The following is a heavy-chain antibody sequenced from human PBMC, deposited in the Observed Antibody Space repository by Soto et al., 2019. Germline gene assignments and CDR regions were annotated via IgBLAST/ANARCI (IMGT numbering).Heavy chain of an antibody. CDR1: GGSISSYY. Sequence: TLSLTCTVSGGSISSYYWSWIRQPAGKGLEWIGRIYTSGSTNYNPSLKSRVTMSVDTSKNQFSLKLSSVTAADTAVYYCARDGDFWSGYRSAFDIWGQGTMVTVSS. V-gene: IGHV4-4*07. D-gene: IGHD3-3*01. CDR3: ARDGDFWSGYRSAFDI. J-gene: IGHJ3*02. CDR2: IYTSGST.